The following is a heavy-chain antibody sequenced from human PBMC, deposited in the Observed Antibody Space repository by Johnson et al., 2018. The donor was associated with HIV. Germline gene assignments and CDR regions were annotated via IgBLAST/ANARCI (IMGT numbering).Heavy chain of an antibody. CDR3: AKTHTYGGAFDI. V-gene: IGHV3-15*01. D-gene: IGHD5-18*01. CDR1: GFTVSNAW. Sequence: VQLVESGGGLVQPGGSLRLSCGASGFTVSNAWMSWVRQAPGKGLEWVGRIKSKTDGGTTDYAAPVKGRFTISRDDSKKTLYLQMNSLKTEDTAVYYCAKTHTYGGAFDIWGQGTMVTVSS. J-gene: IGHJ3*02. CDR2: IKSKTDGGTT.